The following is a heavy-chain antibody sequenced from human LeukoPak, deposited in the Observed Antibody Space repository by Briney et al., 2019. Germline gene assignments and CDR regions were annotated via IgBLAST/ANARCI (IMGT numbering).Heavy chain of an antibody. V-gene: IGHV3-21*01. CDR3: AREALVVVAATMGENGFDI. CDR2: ISSSSYI. J-gene: IGHJ3*02. CDR1: GFTFSSYS. D-gene: IGHD2-15*01. Sequence: GGSLRLSCAASGFTFSSYSMNWVRQAPGKGLEWVSSISSSSYIYYAGSVKGRFTISRDNAKNSLYLQMNSLRAEDTAVYYCAREALVVVAATMGENGFDIWGQGTMVTVSS.